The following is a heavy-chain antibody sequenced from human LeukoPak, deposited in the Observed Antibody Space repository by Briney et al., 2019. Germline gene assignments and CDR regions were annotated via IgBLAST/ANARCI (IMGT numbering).Heavy chain of an antibody. D-gene: IGHD3-3*01. CDR1: GGSLSSNNW. Sequence: AGTLSLTCAVSGGSLSSNNWWGWVRPPPGKGLEWIGELYHSGGTIYNPSLTSRVTKSVDNSKNQFSLVPGSVTAADTAVYYCARHYTSDAYPNYFDYWGQGALVTGSS. V-gene: IGHV4-4*02. CDR2: LYHSGGT. CDR3: ARHYTSDAYPNYFDY. J-gene: IGHJ4*02.